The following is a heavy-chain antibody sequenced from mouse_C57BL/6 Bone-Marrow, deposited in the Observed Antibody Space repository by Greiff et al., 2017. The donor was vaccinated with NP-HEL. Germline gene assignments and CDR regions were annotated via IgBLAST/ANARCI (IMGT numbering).Heavy chain of an antibody. Sequence: VKLMESGAELARPGASVKLSCKASGYTFTSYGISWVKQRTGQGLEWIGEIYPRSGNTYYNEKFKGKATLTADKSSSTAYMELRSLTSEDSAVYVCARGDYYGSSWSWFAYWGQGTLVTVSA. CDR2: IYPRSGNT. D-gene: IGHD1-1*01. CDR3: ARGDYYGSSWSWFAY. CDR1: GYTFTSYG. J-gene: IGHJ3*01. V-gene: IGHV1-81*01.